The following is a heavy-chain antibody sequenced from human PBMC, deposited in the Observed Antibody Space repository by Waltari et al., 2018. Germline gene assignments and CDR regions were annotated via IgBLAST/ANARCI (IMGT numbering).Heavy chain of an antibody. CDR1: GGSISSHY. V-gene: IGHV4-59*11. CDR3: ARDPAGYYYYYGMDV. Sequence: QVQLQESGPGLVKPSETQSLTCTVSGGSISSHYWSWIRQPPGKGLEWIGYIYYSGSTNYNPSLKSRVTISVDTSKNQFSLKLSSVTAADTAVYYCARDPAGYYYYYGMDVWGQGTTVTVSS. D-gene: IGHD3-10*01. CDR2: IYYSGST. J-gene: IGHJ6*02.